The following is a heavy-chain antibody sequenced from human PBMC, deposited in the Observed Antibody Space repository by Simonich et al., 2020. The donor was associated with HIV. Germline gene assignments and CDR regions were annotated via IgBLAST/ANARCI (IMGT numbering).Heavy chain of an antibody. D-gene: IGHD5-12*01. J-gene: IGHJ4*02. V-gene: IGHV1-69*01. Sequence: QVQLVQSGAEVKKPGSSVKVSCRDSGGPFSSYVINWVRQAPGQGLEWMGGIIPMFATSNDEQKFQGRVTITADESTSTAYMELSSLRSEDTAVYYCARGGYSNPYYFDYWGQGTLVTVSS. CDR2: IIPMFATS. CDR3: ARGGYSNPYYFDY. CDR1: GGPFSSYV.